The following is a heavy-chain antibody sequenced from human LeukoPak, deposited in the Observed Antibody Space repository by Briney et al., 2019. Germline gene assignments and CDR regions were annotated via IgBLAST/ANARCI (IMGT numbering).Heavy chain of an antibody. V-gene: IGHV1-69*04. CDR1: GGTFSSYA. J-gene: IGHJ4*02. Sequence: SVKVSCKASGGTFSSYAISWVRQAPGQGLEWMGRIIPILGIANYAQKFQGRVTITADKSTSTAYMELSSLRSEDTAVYYCARGDVDTAMXXXFDYWGQGTXVTVSS. CDR3: ARGDVDTAMXXXFDY. D-gene: IGHD5-18*01. CDR2: IIPILGIA.